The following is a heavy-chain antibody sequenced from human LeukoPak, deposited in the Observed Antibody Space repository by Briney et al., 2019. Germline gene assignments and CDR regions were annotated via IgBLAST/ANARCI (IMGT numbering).Heavy chain of an antibody. CDR2: ISGSGGST. J-gene: IGHJ4*02. D-gene: IGHD3-3*01. Sequence: GGSLRLSCAASGFTFSSYAMSWVRQAPGKGLEWVSAISGSGGSTYYADSVKGRFTISRDNSKNTLYLQMNSLRAEDTAVFYCAKLRFLEGSFDYWGQGTLVTVSS. V-gene: IGHV3-23*01. CDR1: GFTFSSYA. CDR3: AKLRFLEGSFDY.